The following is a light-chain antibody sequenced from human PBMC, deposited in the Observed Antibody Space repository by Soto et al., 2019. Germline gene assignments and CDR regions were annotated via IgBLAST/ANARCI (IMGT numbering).Light chain of an antibody. CDR2: RNN. J-gene: IGLJ3*02. V-gene: IGLV1-47*01. CDR1: SSNIGRNY. CDR3: AAWDYSLSGYWV. Sequence: QLVLSQPPSASGTPGQRVTISCSGSSSNIGRNYVYWYQQVPGTAPKLLIFRNNQRPSRVPDRFSGSKSGTSASLAISGLRSEDEADYFCAAWDYSLSGYWVFGGGTKLTVL.